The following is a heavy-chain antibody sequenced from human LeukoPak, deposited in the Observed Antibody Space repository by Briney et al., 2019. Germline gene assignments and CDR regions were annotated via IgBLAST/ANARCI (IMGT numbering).Heavy chain of an antibody. J-gene: IGHJ5*02. D-gene: IGHD6-13*01. CDR1: GGTFSSYA. Sequence: SVKVSCKASGGTFSSYAISWVRQAPGQGLEWMGGIIPIFGTANYAQKFQGRVTITADKSTSTAYMELSSLRSEDMAVYYCARDYSSSWYSYNWFDPWGQGTLVTVSS. V-gene: IGHV1-69*06. CDR2: IIPIFGTA. CDR3: ARDYSSSWYSYNWFDP.